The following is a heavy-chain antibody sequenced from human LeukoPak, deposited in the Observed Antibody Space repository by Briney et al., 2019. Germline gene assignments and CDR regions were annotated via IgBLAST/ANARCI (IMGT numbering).Heavy chain of an antibody. V-gene: IGHV1-8*02. CDR1: GGTFSSYA. CDR2: MNPNSGNT. D-gene: IGHD4-17*01. CDR3: ANTRAAYGDYVLGY. J-gene: IGHJ4*02. Sequence: ASVKVSCKASGGTFSSYAISWVRQATGQGLEWMGWMNPNSGNTGYAQKFQGRVSMTRNTSISTAYMELSSLRSEDTAVYYCANTRAAYGDYVLGYWGQGTLVTVSS.